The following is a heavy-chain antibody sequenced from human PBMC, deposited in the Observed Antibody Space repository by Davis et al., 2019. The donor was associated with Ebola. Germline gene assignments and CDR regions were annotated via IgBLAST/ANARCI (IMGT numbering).Heavy chain of an antibody. J-gene: IGHJ4*02. Sequence: GESLMISCAASGFTFRTYAMNWVRQAPGKGLEWVSAVSGSGTTTGYADSVKGRFTISRDNSNNTLYLQMDSLRVEDTARYYCAKASWGPAARPLLDSWGQGTLVTVSS. V-gene: IGHV3-23*01. CDR2: VSGSGTTT. CDR1: GFTFRTYA. CDR3: AKASWGPAARPLLDS. D-gene: IGHD2-2*02.